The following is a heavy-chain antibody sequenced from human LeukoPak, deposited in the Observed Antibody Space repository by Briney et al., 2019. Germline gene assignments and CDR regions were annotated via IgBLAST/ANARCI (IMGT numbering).Heavy chain of an antibody. Sequence: SETLSLTCTVSGGSISSGTYYWYWIRQPAGKGLEWIGRIYTSGITNYNPSLKSRVTISVDTSKNQFSLKLTSVTASDTAVYYCARLPEPWGQGTLVTVSS. CDR1: GGSISSGTYY. CDR2: IYTSGIT. J-gene: IGHJ5*02. CDR3: ARLPEP. V-gene: IGHV4-61*02.